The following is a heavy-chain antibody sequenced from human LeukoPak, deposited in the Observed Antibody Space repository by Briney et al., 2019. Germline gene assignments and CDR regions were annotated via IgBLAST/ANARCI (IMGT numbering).Heavy chain of an antibody. J-gene: IGHJ5*02. Sequence: SETLSLTCTVSGGSISSSSYYWGWIRQPPGKGLEWIGSIYYSGSTYYNPSLKSRVTISVDTSKNQFSLKLSSVTAADTAVYYRATSPSTEEVANWFDPWGQGTLVTVSS. CDR2: IYYSGST. CDR1: GGSISSSSYY. D-gene: IGHD2-15*01. CDR3: ATSPSTEEVANWFDP. V-gene: IGHV4-39*07.